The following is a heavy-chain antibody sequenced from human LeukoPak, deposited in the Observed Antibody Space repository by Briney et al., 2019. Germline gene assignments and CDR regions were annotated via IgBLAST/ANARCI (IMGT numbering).Heavy chain of an antibody. V-gene: IGHV1-24*01. CDR1: GYTLTELS. CDR3: ATDRGDYYDSSGYPY. CDR2: FDPEDGET. Sequence: ASVKVSCKVSGYTLTELSMHWVRQAPGKGLEWMGGFDPEDGETIYAQKFQGRVTMTEDTATDTAYMELSSLRSEDTAVYYCATDRGDYYDSSGYPYWGQGTLVTVSS. J-gene: IGHJ4*02. D-gene: IGHD3-22*01.